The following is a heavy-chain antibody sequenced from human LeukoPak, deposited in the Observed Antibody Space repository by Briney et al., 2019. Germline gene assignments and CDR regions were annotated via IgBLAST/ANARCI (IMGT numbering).Heavy chain of an antibody. J-gene: IGHJ4*02. CDR3: TRLLR. V-gene: IGHV3-49*04. Sequence: GGSLRVSCTASGFTFGDYAMSWVRQAPGKGLEWVGFIRSKAYGGATEYAASVKGRFTISRDDSKSIAYLQMNSLKTEDTAVYYCTRLLRWGQGTLVTVSS. D-gene: IGHD2-15*01. CDR1: GFTFGDYA. CDR2: IRSKAYGGAT.